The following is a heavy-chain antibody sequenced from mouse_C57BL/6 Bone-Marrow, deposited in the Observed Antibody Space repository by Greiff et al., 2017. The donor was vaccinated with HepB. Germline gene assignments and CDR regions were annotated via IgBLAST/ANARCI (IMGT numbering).Heavy chain of an antibody. V-gene: IGHV1-54*01. J-gene: IGHJ1*03. CDR1: GYAFTNYL. CDR2: INPGSGGT. D-gene: IGHD1-1*01. Sequence: VQVVESGAELVRPGTSVKVSCKASGYAFTNYLIEWVKQRPGQGLEWIGVINPGSGGTNYNEKFKGKATLTADKSSSTAYMQLSSLTSEDSAVYFCARHGSSYGRYFDVWGTGTTVTVSS. CDR3: ARHGSSYGRYFDV.